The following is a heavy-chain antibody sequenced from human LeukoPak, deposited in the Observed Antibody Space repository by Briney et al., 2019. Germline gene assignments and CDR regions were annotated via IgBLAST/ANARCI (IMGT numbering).Heavy chain of an antibody. D-gene: IGHD2-2*02. CDR1: GGSISSSSYY. CDR3: ARSPIWNIVVVPAAIDY. V-gene: IGHV4-39*07. CDR2: IYYSGST. J-gene: IGHJ4*02. Sequence: SETLSLTCTVSGGSISSSSYYWGWIRQPPGKGLEWIGSIYYSGSTYYNPSLKSRVTISVDTSKNQFSLKLSSVTAADTAVYYCARSPIWNIVVVPAAIDYWGRGTLVTVSS.